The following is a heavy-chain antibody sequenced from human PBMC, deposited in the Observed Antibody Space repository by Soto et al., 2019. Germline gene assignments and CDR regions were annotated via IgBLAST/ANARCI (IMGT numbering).Heavy chain of an antibody. D-gene: IGHD3-10*01. CDR2: ITYDGSQQ. CDR1: GFTFSSYG. CDR3: AKGRGRWLEVDY. Sequence: VQLVESGGGVVQPGRSLRLSCAASGFTFSSYGMHWVRQTPGKGLEWVAVITYDGSQQFYVDSVKGRFTISRDNSRNTLYLHMDSLRHEDTAVYFCAKGRGRWLEVDYWGQGTLVAVSS. J-gene: IGHJ4*02. V-gene: IGHV3-30*18.